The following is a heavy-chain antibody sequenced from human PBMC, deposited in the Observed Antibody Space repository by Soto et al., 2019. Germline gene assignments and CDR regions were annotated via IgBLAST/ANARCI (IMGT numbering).Heavy chain of an antibody. D-gene: IGHD2-21*02. V-gene: IGHV4-61*08. CDR1: GGSVSSGDYY. J-gene: IGHJ4*02. CDR2: IYYSGST. CDR3: AREMHCGGDRYLAFDC. Sequence: PSDTLSLTCTVSGGSVSSGDYYWSWIRQPPGRGLEWIGYIYYSGSTNYNPSLESRVTISVDTSKNQFSLKLSSVTTADTAVYYCAREMHCGGDRYLAFDCWGEGTLVTVYS.